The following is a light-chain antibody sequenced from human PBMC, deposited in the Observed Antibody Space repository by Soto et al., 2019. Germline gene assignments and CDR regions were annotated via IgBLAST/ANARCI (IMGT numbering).Light chain of an antibody. Sequence: EILLTQPSPTLSLSPGERDTLSCRASQSVSRYLAWYQQKPGQAPRLHIYGASTRATGIPDRFTGSGSGTDFTLTISRLEPEDFAVYYCQQYGSSPRTFGQGTKVDI. CDR1: QSVSRY. V-gene: IGKV3-20*01. CDR3: QQYGSSPRT. J-gene: IGKJ1*01. CDR2: GAS.